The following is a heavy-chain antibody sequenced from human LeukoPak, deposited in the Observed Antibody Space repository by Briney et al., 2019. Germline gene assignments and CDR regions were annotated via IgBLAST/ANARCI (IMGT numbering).Heavy chain of an antibody. CDR3: ARAVAGYYFDY. CDR1: GFTVSSNY. V-gene: IGHV3-66*01. CDR2: IYSGGST. J-gene: IGHJ4*02. D-gene: IGHD6-19*01. Sequence: PGRSLRLSCAASGFTVSSNYMSWVRQAPGKGLEWVSIIYSGGSTHYGDSVKGRFTISRDNSKNTLYLQMNSLRAEDTAVYYCARAVAGYYFDYWGQGTLVTVSS.